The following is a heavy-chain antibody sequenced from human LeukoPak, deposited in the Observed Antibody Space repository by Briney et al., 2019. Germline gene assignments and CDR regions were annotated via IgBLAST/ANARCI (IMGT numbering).Heavy chain of an antibody. CDR3: ARVRYSSSWDYFDY. J-gene: IGHJ4*02. Sequence: TGGSLRLSCAASGFTVSSNYMSWVRQAPGKGLEWVSVIYRGGSTHYSDSVKGRFTISRDISKNTLYLQMNSLRAEDTAVYYCARVRYSSSWDYFDYWGQGTLVTVSS. V-gene: IGHV3-66*01. CDR2: IYRGGST. CDR1: GFTVSSNY. D-gene: IGHD6-13*01.